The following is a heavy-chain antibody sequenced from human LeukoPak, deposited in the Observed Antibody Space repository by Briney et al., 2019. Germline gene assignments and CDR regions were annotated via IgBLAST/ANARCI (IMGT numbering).Heavy chain of an antibody. D-gene: IGHD6-13*01. J-gene: IGHJ4*02. V-gene: IGHV5-51*01. CDR1: GYTFTNYW. CDR2: IYPGDSDT. CDR3: ARHAYSSSWLYFDY. Sequence: GESLKISCQGSGYTFTNYWIGWVRQMPGKGLEWVGIIYPGDSDTRYSPSFQGQVTISADKSISTAYLQWSSLKASDTAMYYCARHAYSSSWLYFDYWGQGALVTVSS.